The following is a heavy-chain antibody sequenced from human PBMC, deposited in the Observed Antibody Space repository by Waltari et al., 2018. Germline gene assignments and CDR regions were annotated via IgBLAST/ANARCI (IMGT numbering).Heavy chain of an antibody. CDR3: ARARVTIFGVVIGDFDY. V-gene: IGHV1-69*14. CDR1: GGTFSSYA. D-gene: IGHD3-3*01. Sequence: QVQLVQSGAEVKKPGSSVKVSCEASGGTFSSYAIRWVRQAPGQGLGSRGVIIPIFGTANYAQKFQGRVTITPDKSTSTAYMELSSLRSEDTAVYYFARARVTIFGVVIGDFDYWGQGTLVTVSS. J-gene: IGHJ4*02. CDR2: IIPIFGTA.